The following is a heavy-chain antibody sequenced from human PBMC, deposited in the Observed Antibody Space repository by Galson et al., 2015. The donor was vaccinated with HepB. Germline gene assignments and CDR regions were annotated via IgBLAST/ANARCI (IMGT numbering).Heavy chain of an antibody. V-gene: IGHV3-64D*06. CDR3: VKAGYQLLYFDY. J-gene: IGHJ4*02. CDR2: ISSNGGST. CDR1: GFTFSSDA. D-gene: IGHD2-2*02. Sequence: SLRHSCAASGFTFSSDAMHWVRQAPGKGLEYVSAISSNGGSTYYADSVKGRFTISRDNSKNTLYLQMCSLRAEDTAVYYCVKAGYQLLYFDYWGQGTLVTVSS.